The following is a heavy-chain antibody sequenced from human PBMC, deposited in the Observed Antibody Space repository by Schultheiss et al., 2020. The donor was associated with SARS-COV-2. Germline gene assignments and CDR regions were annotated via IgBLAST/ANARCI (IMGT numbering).Heavy chain of an antibody. V-gene: IGHV4-31*03. Sequence: SETLSLTCTVSGGSIRSGAYSWNWIRQHPGKGLEWIGDIFDTGSTYYNLSLKSRVSISVDTSKNQFSLKLSSVTAADTAVYYCARTFLSPEGGYYYGMDVWGQGTTVTVSS. J-gene: IGHJ6*02. CDR3: ARTFLSPEGGYYYGMDV. D-gene: IGHD1-14*01. CDR1: GGSIRSGAYS. CDR2: IFDTGST.